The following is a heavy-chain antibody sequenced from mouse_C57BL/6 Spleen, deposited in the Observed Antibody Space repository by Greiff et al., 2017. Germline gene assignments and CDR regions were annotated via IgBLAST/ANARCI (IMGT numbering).Heavy chain of an antibody. CDR2: IRSKSNNYAT. J-gene: IGHJ3*01. V-gene: IGHV10-1*01. CDR3: VRPSGYAWFAY. Sequence: EVQLVESGGGLVQPKGSLKLSCAASGFSFNTYAMNWVRQAPGKGLEWVARIRSKSNNYATYYADSVKDRFTISRDDSESMLYLQMNNLKTEDTAMYYCVRPSGYAWFAYWGQGTLLTVSA. D-gene: IGHD3-2*02. CDR1: GFSFNTYA.